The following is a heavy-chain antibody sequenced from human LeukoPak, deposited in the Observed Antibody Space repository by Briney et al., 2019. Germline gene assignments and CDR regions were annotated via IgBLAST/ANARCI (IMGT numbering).Heavy chain of an antibody. CDR3: ARGTGDDAFDI. D-gene: IGHD7-27*01. CDR2: INPNSGGT. Sequence: ASVKVSCKASGYTFTSYGISWVRQAPGQGLEWMGWINPNSGGTNYAQKFQGRVTMTRDTSISTAYMELSRLRSDDTAVYYCARGTGDDAFDIWGQGTMVTVSS. V-gene: IGHV1-2*02. CDR1: GYTFTSYG. J-gene: IGHJ3*02.